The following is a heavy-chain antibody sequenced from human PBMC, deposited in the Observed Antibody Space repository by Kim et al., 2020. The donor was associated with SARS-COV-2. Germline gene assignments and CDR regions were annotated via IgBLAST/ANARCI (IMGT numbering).Heavy chain of an antibody. D-gene: IGHD6-13*01. CDR3: ARVDSDHSSSWYFPDY. V-gene: IGHV4-39*07. CDR1: GGSISSSSYY. Sequence: SETLSLTCTVSGGSISSSSYYWGWIRQPPGKGLEWIGRIYYSGSTYYNPSLKSRVTISVDTSKNQFSLKLSSVTAADTAVYYCARVDSDHSSSWYFPDYWGQGTLVTVSS. CDR2: IYYSGST. J-gene: IGHJ4*02.